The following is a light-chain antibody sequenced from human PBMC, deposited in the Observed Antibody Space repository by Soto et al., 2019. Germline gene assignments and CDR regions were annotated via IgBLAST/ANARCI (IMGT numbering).Light chain of an antibody. CDR1: SSNIGAGYD. Sequence: QAVVTQPPSVSGAPGQRVTISCTGSSSNIGAGYDVQWYQQLPGIAPKLLIYGNNNRPSGVPDRFSGSKSGTSASLAITGLQAEDEADYYCQSYDSSLSEVVFGGGTKLTVL. V-gene: IGLV1-40*01. CDR2: GNN. CDR3: QSYDSSLSEVV. J-gene: IGLJ2*01.